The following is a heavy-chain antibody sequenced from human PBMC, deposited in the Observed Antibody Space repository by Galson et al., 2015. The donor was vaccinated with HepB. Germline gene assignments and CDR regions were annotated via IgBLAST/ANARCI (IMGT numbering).Heavy chain of an antibody. CDR3: ARGSGSYYEVDY. CDR1: GFTVSSNY. CDR2: IYSGGST. D-gene: IGHD1-26*01. V-gene: IGHV3-53*01. Sequence: SLRLSCAASGFTVSSNYMSWVRQAPGKGLEWVSAIYSGGSTYYADSVKGRFTISRDNSKNTLYLQMNSLRAEDTAVYYCARGSGSYYEVDYWGQGTLVTVSS. J-gene: IGHJ4*02.